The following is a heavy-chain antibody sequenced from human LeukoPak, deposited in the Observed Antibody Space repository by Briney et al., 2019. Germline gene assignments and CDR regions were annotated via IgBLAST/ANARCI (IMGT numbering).Heavy chain of an antibody. CDR3: AKSPYPGNYLYYFDY. J-gene: IGHJ4*02. D-gene: IGHD4-23*01. Sequence: GGSLRLSCAASGFTFSSYAMHWVRQAPGKGLEWVAVISYDGSNKYYADSVKGRFTISRDNSKNTLYLQMNRLRAEDTAVYYCAKSPYPGNYLYYFDYWGQGTLVTVSS. CDR1: GFTFSSYA. CDR2: ISYDGSNK. V-gene: IGHV3-30*18.